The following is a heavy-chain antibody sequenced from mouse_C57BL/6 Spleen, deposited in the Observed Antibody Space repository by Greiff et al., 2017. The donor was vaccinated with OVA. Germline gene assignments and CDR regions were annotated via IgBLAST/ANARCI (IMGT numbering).Heavy chain of an antibody. CDR2: IDPETGGT. Sequence: VKLQESGAELVRPGASVTLSCKASGYTFTDYEMHWVKQTPVHGLEWIGAIDPETGGTAYNQKFKGKAILTADKSSSTAYMELRSLTSEDSAVYYWTRGGDFDDWGQGTTLTVSS. CDR1: GYTFTDYE. CDR3: TRGGDFDD. V-gene: IGHV1-15*01. J-gene: IGHJ2*01.